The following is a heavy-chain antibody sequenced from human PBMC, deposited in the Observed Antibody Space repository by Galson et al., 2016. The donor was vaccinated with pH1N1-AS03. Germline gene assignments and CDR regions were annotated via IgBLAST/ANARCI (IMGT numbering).Heavy chain of an antibody. CDR3: ARHRQSETYSEPFDI. V-gene: IGHV5-51*01. CDR2: IDPRDSDA. D-gene: IGHD2-21*01. Sequence: QSGAEVKKPGESLKISCKASGYDFINYWIGWVRQMPGKGLEWMEVIDPRDSDARYSSSFQGQVTISADKSITTAHLQWGSLKASDTGMYFCARHRQSETYSEPFDIWGQGTMVTVSS. CDR1: GYDFINYW. J-gene: IGHJ3*02.